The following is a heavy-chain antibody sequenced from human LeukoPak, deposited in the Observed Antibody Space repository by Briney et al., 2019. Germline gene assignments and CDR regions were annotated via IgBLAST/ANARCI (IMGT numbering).Heavy chain of an antibody. D-gene: IGHD3-16*01. CDR3: ARSPSRFDAFDI. V-gene: IGHV4-39*07. Sequence: SETLSLTCTVSGGSISSSSYYWGWIRQPPGKGLEWIGSIYYSGSTYYNPSLKSRVTISVDTSKNQFSLKLSSVTAADTAVYYCARSPSRFDAFDIWGQGTMVTVSS. J-gene: IGHJ3*02. CDR1: GGSISSSSYY. CDR2: IYYSGST.